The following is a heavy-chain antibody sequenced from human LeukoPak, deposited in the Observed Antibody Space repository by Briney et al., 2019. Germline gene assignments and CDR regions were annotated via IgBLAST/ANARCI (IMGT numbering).Heavy chain of an antibody. Sequence: PGRSLRLSCADSGFTFSSYGMHGVRQAPGEGREWMAVVAYDGSNKHYAGSVQGRFTISRDNSKNTLYLQMNSLRAEDTAVYYCAKDCTNYCGMDVWGEGTTVTVSS. CDR3: AKDCTNYCGMDV. D-gene: IGHD2-8*01. CDR2: VAYDGSNK. V-gene: IGHV3-30*18. CDR1: GFTFSSYG. J-gene: IGHJ6*04.